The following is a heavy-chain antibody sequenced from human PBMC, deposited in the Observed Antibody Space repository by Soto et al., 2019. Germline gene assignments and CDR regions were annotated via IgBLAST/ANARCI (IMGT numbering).Heavy chain of an antibody. CDR2: TTAILGTR. V-gene: IGHV1-69*01. CDR3: AAGDSSDTGYH. D-gene: IGHD5-18*01. CDR1: GGTLSHYG. J-gene: IGHJ5*02. Sequence: QVQLVQSGAEVKKPGSSVKVSCTASGGTLSHYGVSWVRQVPGKGLEWMGGTTAILGTRDYAQTFQGRMTSTSDESTTTSYMELNSLPSADTAVYYCAAGDSSDTGYHWGQGTLVTVSS.